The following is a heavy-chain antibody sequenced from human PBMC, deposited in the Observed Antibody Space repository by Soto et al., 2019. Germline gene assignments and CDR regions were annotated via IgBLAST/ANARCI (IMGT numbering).Heavy chain of an antibody. J-gene: IGHJ6*02. CDR3: ARLLVPAATPWLGYYYYGMDV. V-gene: IGHV2-70*11. CDR1: GFSLSTSGMC. D-gene: IGHD2-2*01. CDR2: IDWDDDK. Sequence: SGPTLVNPTQTLTLTCTFSGFSLSTSGMCVSWIRQPPGKALEWLARIDWDDDKYYSTSLKTRLTISKDTSKNQVVLTMTNMDPVDTATYYCARLLVPAATPWLGYYYYGMDVWGQGTTVTVSS.